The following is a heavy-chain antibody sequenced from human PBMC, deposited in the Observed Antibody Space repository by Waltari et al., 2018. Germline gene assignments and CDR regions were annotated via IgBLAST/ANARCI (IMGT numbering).Heavy chain of an antibody. V-gene: IGHV4-34*01. D-gene: IGHD1-26*01. Sequence: QVQLQQWGAGLLKPSETLSLNCAVYGGSFSGYYGSWIRQHPGKGLEWIGEINHSGSTNYNPSLKSRVTISVDTSKNQFSLKLSSVTAADTAVYYCARGNGGYSDWGPGALVAVSS. J-gene: IGHJ4*02. CDR3: ARGNGGYSD. CDR2: INHSGST. CDR1: GGSFSGYY.